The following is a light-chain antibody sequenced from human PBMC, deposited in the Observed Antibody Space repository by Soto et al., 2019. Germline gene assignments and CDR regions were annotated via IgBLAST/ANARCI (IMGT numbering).Light chain of an antibody. V-gene: IGKV3D-15*01. J-gene: IGKJ2*01. CDR2: GAS. CDR1: QSVSSN. Sequence: EIVMTQSPATLSVSPGEGATLSCRASQSVSSNLAWYHQKPGQAPRLLIYGASTRATGIPVRFSGSGSGTEFTLTISSLQSEDFAVYYCLQYNNWPHTFGQGTKLEIQ. CDR3: LQYNNWPHT.